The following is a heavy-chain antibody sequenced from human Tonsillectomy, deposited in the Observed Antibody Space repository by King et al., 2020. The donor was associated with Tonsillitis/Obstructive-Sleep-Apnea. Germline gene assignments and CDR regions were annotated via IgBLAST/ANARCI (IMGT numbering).Heavy chain of an antibody. CDR1: GFNFSTYA. J-gene: IGHJ6*03. CDR3: ARDDPYYYYMDV. Sequence: QLVQSGGGVVQPGRSLRLSCAASGFNFSTYAMHWVRQAPGKGLEWGAVISYDGSNRYYADSVKGRFTISRDNSKNTLYLQMNSLRAEDTAVYYCARDDPYYYYMDVWGKGITVTVSS. CDR2: ISYDGSNR. V-gene: IGHV3-30*01.